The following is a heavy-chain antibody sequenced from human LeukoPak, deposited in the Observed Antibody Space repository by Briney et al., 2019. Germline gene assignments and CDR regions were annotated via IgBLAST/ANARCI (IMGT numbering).Heavy chain of an antibody. CDR2: ISRSANTI. D-gene: IGHD3-22*01. CDR1: GFTFSSYE. V-gene: IGHV3-48*03. J-gene: IGHJ4*02. CDR3: ATRGYYYDSGGYSYFDY. Sequence: GSLRLSCAASGFTFSSYEMNWVRQAPGNGLEWVSYISRSANTIYYADSVKGRFTISRDNAKNSLYLQMNGLRAEDTAVYYCATRGYYYDSGGYSYFDYWGQGTLVTVSS.